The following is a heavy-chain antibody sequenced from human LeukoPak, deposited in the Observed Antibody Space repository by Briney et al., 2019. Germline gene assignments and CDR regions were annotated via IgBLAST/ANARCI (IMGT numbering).Heavy chain of an antibody. Sequence: GGSLRLSCAPSDFSFNNYNIHWVRQAPGKGLDWVAFIHRDGSGDSYADSVRGRFAISRDRSKNTLYLQMNSLRVEDTAMYYCARDRRWGQGTLVTVSS. V-gene: IGHV3-30*02. J-gene: IGHJ4*02. CDR1: DFSFNNYN. CDR3: ARDRR. CDR2: IHRDGSGD.